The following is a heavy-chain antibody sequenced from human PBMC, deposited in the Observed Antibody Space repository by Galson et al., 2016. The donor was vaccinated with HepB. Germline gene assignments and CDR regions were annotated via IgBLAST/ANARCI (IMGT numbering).Heavy chain of an antibody. CDR1: GFTFSNYG. V-gene: IGHV3-23*01. Sequence: SLRLSCAASGFTFSNYGMSWVRQAPGKGLEWVSAVSGSGDNTYYADSVKGRFTISRDNAKNTLYLQMNSLRAEDTAVYYCAKAYGSGSSFYYYYGMDVWGQGTTVTVSS. CDR3: AKAYGSGSSFYYYYGMDV. J-gene: IGHJ6*02. CDR2: VSGSGDNT. D-gene: IGHD3-10*01.